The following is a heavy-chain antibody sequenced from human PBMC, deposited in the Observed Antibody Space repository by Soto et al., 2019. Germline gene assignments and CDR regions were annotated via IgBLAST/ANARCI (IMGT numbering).Heavy chain of an antibody. CDR1: GGSISSYY. D-gene: IGHD2-2*01. Sequence: SETLSLTCTVSGGSISSYYWSWIRQPPGKGLEWIGYIYYSGSTNYNPSLKSRVILSVDTSKNQFSLKLSSVTAADTAVYYCAAGGGYQNWFDPWGQGTLVTVSS. J-gene: IGHJ5*02. CDR2: IYYSGST. CDR3: AAGGGYQNWFDP. V-gene: IGHV4-59*01.